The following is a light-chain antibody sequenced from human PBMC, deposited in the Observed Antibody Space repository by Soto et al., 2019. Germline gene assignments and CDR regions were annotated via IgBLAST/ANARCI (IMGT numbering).Light chain of an antibody. CDR1: QSVSSY. J-gene: IGKJ4*01. V-gene: IGKV3-11*01. CDR2: DAS. CDR3: QQRSNWLT. Sequence: EIVLTQSPATLSLSPGERATLSCRASQSVSSYLAWYQQKPGQDPRLLIYDASNRATGIPARFSGSGSGTDLTLTISSLEPEECAVYYCQQRSNWLTFGGGTKVEIK.